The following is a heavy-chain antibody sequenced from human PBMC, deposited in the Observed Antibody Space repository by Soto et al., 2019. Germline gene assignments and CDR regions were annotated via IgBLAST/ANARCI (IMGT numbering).Heavy chain of an antibody. CDR1: NYTFSSFG. Sequence: QVQLVQSGPEVKKPGASVRVSCKTSNYTFSSFGISWMRQAPGQGLEWMGWINPYNDNTNYAPNVQGRVTMSTDTSTSTAYMELRSLRSDDTAVYSCARDPFYSGSNLQVGFFDSWGQGTLVTVSS. J-gene: IGHJ4*02. V-gene: IGHV1-18*01. CDR3: ARDPFYSGSNLQVGFFDS. D-gene: IGHD1-26*01. CDR2: INPYNDNT.